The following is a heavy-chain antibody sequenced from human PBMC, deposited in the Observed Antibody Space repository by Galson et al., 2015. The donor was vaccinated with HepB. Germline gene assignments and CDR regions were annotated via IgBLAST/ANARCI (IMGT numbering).Heavy chain of an antibody. V-gene: IGHV3-23*01. CDR3: AKDRRTGTTPPHGFDI. D-gene: IGHD1-1*01. CDR1: GFTFSSYA. CDR2: ISGSDGST. J-gene: IGHJ3*02. Sequence: SCAASGFTFSSYAMSWVRQVPEKGLEWVSSISGSDGSTYYTDSVKGRFTISRDDSKSTLYLQMNSLRAEDTAVYYCAKDRRTGTTPPHGFDIWGQGTMVTVSS.